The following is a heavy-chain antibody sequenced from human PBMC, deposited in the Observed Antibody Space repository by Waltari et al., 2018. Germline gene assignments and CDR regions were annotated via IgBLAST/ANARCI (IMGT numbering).Heavy chain of an antibody. Sequence: QVQLVQSGAEVKKPGASVKVSCKASGYTFTGYYMHWVRQAPGQGLEWMGRINPNSGGTNYAQKFQGRVTMTRDTSISTAYMELSRLRSDTAVYYCARGRWELLQWYFDLWGRGTLVTVSS. CDR2: INPNSGGT. CDR1: GYTFTGYY. J-gene: IGHJ2*01. CDR3: ARGRWELLQWYFDL. D-gene: IGHD1-26*01. V-gene: IGHV1-2*06.